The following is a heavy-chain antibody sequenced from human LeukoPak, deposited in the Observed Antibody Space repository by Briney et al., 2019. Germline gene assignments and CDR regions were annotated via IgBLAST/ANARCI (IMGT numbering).Heavy chain of an antibody. D-gene: IGHD2-21*02. CDR1: GVSMSSSSYY. Sequence: PSQTLSLTCTVSGVSMSSSSYYWAWLRQSPGKGLEWLGSVYYSGTTHYESSLKSRVSISINTSKTQFALKVNSVTVADTAVYYCARILDLVTTKTIGYWGQGSLVIVSP. CDR2: VYYSGTT. J-gene: IGHJ1*01. CDR3: ARILDLVTTKTIGY. V-gene: IGHV4-39*06.